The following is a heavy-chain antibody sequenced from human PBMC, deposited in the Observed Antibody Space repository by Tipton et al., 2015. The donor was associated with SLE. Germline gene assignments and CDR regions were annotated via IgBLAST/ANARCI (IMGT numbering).Heavy chain of an antibody. J-gene: IGHJ4*02. CDR2: VYATGST. CDR1: GASISSDPHY. D-gene: IGHD1-1*01. V-gene: IGHV4-61*02. Sequence: TLSLTCSVSGASISSDPHYWSWIRQPAGKGLEWVGRVYATGSTNYNPSLKSRLTISIDRSRNQLSLTLNSVTAADTAVYYCARGAVQLWHFDFWGQGTPVTVSS. CDR3: ARGAVQLWHFDF.